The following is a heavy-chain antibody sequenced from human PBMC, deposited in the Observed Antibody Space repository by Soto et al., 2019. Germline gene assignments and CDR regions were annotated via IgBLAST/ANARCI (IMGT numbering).Heavy chain of an antibody. J-gene: IGHJ4*02. CDR1: GGSFSGYY. Sequence: TSETLSLTCAVYGGSFSGYYWSWIRQPPGKGLEWIGEINHSGSTNYNPSLKSRVTISVDTSKNQFSLKLSSVTAADTAVYYCARVVRGVIRPFDYWGQGTLVTVSS. D-gene: IGHD3-10*01. CDR2: INHSGST. CDR3: ARVVRGVIRPFDY. V-gene: IGHV4-34*01.